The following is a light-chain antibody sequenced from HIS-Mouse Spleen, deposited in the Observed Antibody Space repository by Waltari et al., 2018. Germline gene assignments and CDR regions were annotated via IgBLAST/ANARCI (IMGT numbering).Light chain of an antibody. CDR3: QTWGTGIPWV. Sequence: QLVLTQSPSASASLGASVKLTCTLSSGHSSYAIAWHQQQPEKGPRYLMKLNSDGSHSKGDGIPDRFSGSSSGAERYLTISSLQSEDEADYYCQTWGTGIPWVFGGGTKL. J-gene: IGLJ3*02. CDR2: LNSDGSH. V-gene: IGLV4-69*01. CDR1: SGHSSYA.